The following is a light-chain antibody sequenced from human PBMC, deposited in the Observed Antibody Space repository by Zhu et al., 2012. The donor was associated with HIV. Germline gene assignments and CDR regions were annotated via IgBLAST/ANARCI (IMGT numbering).Light chain of an antibody. V-gene: IGKV1-5*03. J-gene: IGKJ1*01. CDR1: QNIDSW. CDR2: KAS. Sequence: DIQMTQPPSTVSASVGDRVTITCRASQNIDSWLAWFQQKPGKAPNLLIYKASTLQSGVPSKFTGSGSGTEFTLSISSLQPDDLATYYCQQYIAYPWTFGQGTKVEFK. CDR3: QQYIAYPWT.